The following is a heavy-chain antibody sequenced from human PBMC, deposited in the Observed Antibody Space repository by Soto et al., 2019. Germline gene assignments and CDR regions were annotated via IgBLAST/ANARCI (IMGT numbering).Heavy chain of an antibody. D-gene: IGHD3-3*01. Sequence: SETLSLTCTVSGGSVSSGSYYWSWIRQPPGKGLEWIGYIYYSGSTNYNPSLKSRVTISVDTSKNQFSLKLSSVTAADTAVYYCARVSPGYDFWSGYYPPYYFDYWGQGTLVTAPQ. CDR2: IYYSGST. V-gene: IGHV4-61*01. CDR1: GGSVSSGSYY. CDR3: ARVSPGYDFWSGYYPPYYFDY. J-gene: IGHJ4*02.